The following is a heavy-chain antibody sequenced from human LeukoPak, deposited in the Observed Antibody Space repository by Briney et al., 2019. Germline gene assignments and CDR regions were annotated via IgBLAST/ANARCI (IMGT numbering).Heavy chain of an antibody. CDR3: ARVGYCSRSVCYNYDY. V-gene: IGHV1-2*02. CDR1: GYSFTGNY. CDR2: INPNTGGT. Sequence: ASVRVSCNASGYSFTGNYMHWVRQAPGQGFEWMGWINPNTGGTNYAQKFKGRVLMTRDTSISTAYLELSSLKSDDTAVYYCARVGYCSRSVCYNYDYWGQGTQVTVSS. J-gene: IGHJ4*02. D-gene: IGHD2-2*03.